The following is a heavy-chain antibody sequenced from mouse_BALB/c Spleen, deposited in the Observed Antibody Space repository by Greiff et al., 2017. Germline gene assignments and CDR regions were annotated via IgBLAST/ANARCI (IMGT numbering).Heavy chain of an antibody. CDR3: ARSYYYGSSWWYFDV. CDR1: GDSITSGY. D-gene: IGHD1-1*01. J-gene: IGHJ1*01. CDR2: ISYSGST. Sequence: DVKLQESGPSLVKPSQTLSLTCSVTGDSITSGYWNWIRKFPGNKLEYMGYISYSGSTYYNPSLKSRISITRDTSKNQYYLQLNSVTTEDTATYYCARSYYYGSSWWYFDVWGAGTTVTVSS. V-gene: IGHV3-8*02.